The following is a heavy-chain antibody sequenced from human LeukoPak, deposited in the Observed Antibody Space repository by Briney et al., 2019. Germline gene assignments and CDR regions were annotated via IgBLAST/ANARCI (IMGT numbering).Heavy chain of an antibody. CDR3: ARAWTRFGELLNLVWASDYYYYGMDV. CDR2: ISAYNGNT. Sequence: ASVKVSCKASGYTFTSYGISWVRQAPGQGLEWMGWISAYNGNTNYAQKLQGRVTMTTDTSTSTAYMELRSLRSDDTAVYYCARAWTRFGELLNLVWASDYYYYGMDVWGQGTTVTVSS. CDR1: GYTFTSYG. V-gene: IGHV1-18*01. D-gene: IGHD3-10*01. J-gene: IGHJ6*02.